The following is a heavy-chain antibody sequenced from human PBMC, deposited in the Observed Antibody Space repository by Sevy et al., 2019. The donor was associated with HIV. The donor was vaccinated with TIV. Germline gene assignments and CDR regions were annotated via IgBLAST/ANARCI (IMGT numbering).Heavy chain of an antibody. CDR2: IRYDGSNK. CDR3: AKDIVVVVAASLDPYYGMDV. V-gene: IGHV3-30*02. Sequence: GGSLRLSCAASGFTFSSYGMHWVRQAPGKGLEWVAFIRYDGSNKYYVDSVKGRFTISRDNSKNTLYLQMNSLRAEDTAVYYCAKDIVVVVAASLDPYYGMDVWGQGTTVTVSS. D-gene: IGHD2-15*01. CDR1: GFTFSSYG. J-gene: IGHJ6*02.